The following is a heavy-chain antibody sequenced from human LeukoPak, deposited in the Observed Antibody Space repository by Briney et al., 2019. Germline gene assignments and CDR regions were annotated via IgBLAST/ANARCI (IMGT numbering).Heavy chain of an antibody. CDR2: NNTCNGQT. Sequence: ASVKVSCKTSGYTFTKFAIHWLRQPPGQRLEGMGWNNTCNGQTKYSENFEGRVTMTRDTSTSTIYVEVRSLTSEDTGLYYCVRYFGSGSYLDYWGQGTLLTVSS. D-gene: IGHD3-10*01. CDR1: GYTFTKFA. CDR3: VRYFGSGSYLDY. V-gene: IGHV1-3*04. J-gene: IGHJ4*02.